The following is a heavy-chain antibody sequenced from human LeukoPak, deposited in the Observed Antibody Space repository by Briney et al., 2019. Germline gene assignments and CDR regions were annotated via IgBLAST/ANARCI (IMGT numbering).Heavy chain of an antibody. D-gene: IGHD5-12*01. Sequence: GGSLRLSCAVSGFTVSGTYMSWVRQAPGKGLEWVSVIYSGGNTYYSDSVKGRFAISRDTSKNTLYLQMNSLRAEDTAVYYCARALYSGHADLFDSWAREPWSPSPQ. V-gene: IGHV3-66*01. CDR1: GFTVSGTY. CDR2: IYSGGNT. CDR3: ARALYSGHADLFDS. J-gene: IGHJ4*02.